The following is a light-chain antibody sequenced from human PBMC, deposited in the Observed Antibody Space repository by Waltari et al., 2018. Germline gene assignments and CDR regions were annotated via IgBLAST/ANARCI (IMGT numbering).Light chain of an antibody. Sequence: ETLMTQSPATLSVSPGERATLSCRASQSVRSNLAWYQQRPGQAPRLLIYGASTRATDIPARFSGSGSGTEFTLTISSLQSEDFAVYYCHQSHTVPHTFGQGTKVEIK. CDR1: QSVRSN. CDR3: HQSHTVPHT. CDR2: GAS. J-gene: IGKJ2*01. V-gene: IGKV3-15*01.